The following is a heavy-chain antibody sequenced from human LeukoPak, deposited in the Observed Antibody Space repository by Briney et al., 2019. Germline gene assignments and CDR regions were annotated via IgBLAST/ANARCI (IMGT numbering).Heavy chain of an antibody. J-gene: IGHJ4*02. CDR2: ISTGDER. D-gene: IGHD3-22*01. CDR3: ARGSTYYYDSSGYTPNY. CDR1: GFTVTTNS. V-gene: IGHV3-53*01. Sequence: PRGSLRLSCAVSGFTVTTNSMNWVRQAPGKGLEWVSVISTGDERHYGESVKGRFTISRDSSSNTLSLQMNSLRVEDTAIYYCARGSTYYYDSSGYTPNYWGQGTLVTVSS.